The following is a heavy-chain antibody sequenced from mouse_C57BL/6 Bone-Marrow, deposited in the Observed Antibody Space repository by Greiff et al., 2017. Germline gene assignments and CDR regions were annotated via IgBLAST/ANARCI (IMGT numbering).Heavy chain of an antibody. CDR2: INPNYGTT. D-gene: IGHD2-4*01. J-gene: IGHJ4*01. Sequence: VHVKQSGPELVKPGASVKISCKASGYSFTDYNMNWVKQSNGKSLEWIGVINPNYGTTSYNQKFKGKATLTGDQSSSTAYMQLNSLTSEDSAVYYCARGYDYDYAMDYGGQGTSGTVSS. CDR3: ARGYDYDYAMDY. V-gene: IGHV1-39*01. CDR1: GYSFTDYN.